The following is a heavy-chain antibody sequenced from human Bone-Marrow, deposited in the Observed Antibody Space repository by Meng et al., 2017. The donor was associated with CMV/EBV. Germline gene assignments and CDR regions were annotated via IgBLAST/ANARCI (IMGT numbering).Heavy chain of an antibody. Sequence: SVNVSCKASGATFSSYTISWVRQAPGQGLEWMGRIIPILGIANYAQKFQGRVTITADKSTSTAYMELSSLRSEDTAVYYCARDPSSYGDYSDNWVAPWGHGTLVTVSS. CDR1: GATFSSYT. J-gene: IGHJ5*02. CDR2: IIPILGIA. CDR3: ARDPSSYGDYSDNWVAP. D-gene: IGHD4-17*01. V-gene: IGHV1-69*04.